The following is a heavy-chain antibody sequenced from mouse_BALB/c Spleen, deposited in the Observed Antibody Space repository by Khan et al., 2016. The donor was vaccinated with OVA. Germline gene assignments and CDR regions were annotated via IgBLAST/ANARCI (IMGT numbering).Heavy chain of an antibody. J-gene: IGHJ3*01. Sequence: EVQLVESGPGLVKPSQSLSLTCTVTGYSITSEYTWNWIRQFPGNKLEWMGYINYSGNTRFNPSLKSRTSITRDTSKNQFFLQLNSVTTEDTATDYCARTDYYDYDPFPYWGQGTLVTVSA. CDR2: INYSGNT. CDR1: GYSITSEYT. CDR3: ARTDYYDYDPFPY. V-gene: IGHV3-2*02. D-gene: IGHD2-4*01.